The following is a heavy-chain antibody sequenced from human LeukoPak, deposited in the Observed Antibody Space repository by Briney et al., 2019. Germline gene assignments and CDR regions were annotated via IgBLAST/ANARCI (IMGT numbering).Heavy chain of an antibody. CDR1: GGSISSGDYY. CDR3: ARRGGRFLEWLFLDY. V-gene: IGHV4-30-4*08. J-gene: IGHJ4*02. D-gene: IGHD3-3*01. CDR2: IYYSGST. Sequence: SETLSLTCTVSGGSISSGDYYWSRIRQPPGKGLEWIGYIYYSGSTYYNPSLKSRVTISVDTSKNQFSLKLSSVTAADTAVYYCARRGGRFLEWLFLDYWGQGTLVTVSS.